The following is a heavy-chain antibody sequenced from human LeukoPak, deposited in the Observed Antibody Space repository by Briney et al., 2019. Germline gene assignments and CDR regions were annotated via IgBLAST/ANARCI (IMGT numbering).Heavy chain of an antibody. CDR1: GFTVSSNY. D-gene: IGHD3-10*01. CDR2: IYSGGGT. Sequence: GGSLRLSCAASGFTVSSNYMTWVRQAPGKGLEWVSVIYSGGGTYYADSVRGRFTISRDNAKNTLYLQMNSLRAEDTAVYYCARDFGGSRDYWGQGTLVTVSS. V-gene: IGHV3-53*01. CDR3: ARDFGGSRDY. J-gene: IGHJ4*02.